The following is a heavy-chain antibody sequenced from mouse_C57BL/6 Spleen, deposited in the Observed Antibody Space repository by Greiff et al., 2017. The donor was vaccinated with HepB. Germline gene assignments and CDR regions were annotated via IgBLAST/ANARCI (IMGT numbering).Heavy chain of an antibody. V-gene: IGHV5-9-1*02. J-gene: IGHJ2*01. D-gene: IGHD1-1*01. CDR1: GFTFSSYA. CDR2: ISSGGDYI. Sequence: EVMLVESGEGLVKPGGSLKLSCAAPGFTFSSYAMSWVRQTPEKRLEWVAYISSGGDYIYYADTVKGRFTISRDNARNTLYLQMSSLKSEDTAMYYCTRDTTGSSYGFDYWGQGTTLTVSS. CDR3: TRDTTGSSYGFDY.